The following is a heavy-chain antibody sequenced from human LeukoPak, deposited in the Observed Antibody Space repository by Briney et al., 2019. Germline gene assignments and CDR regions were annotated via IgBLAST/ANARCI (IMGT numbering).Heavy chain of an antibody. CDR3: AKDHEYSRSDVDY. Sequence: GGSLRLSCAASGFTFSSYAMHWVRQAPGKGLEWVAVISYDGSNKYYADSVKGRFTISRDNSKNTLYLQMNSLRAEDTAVYYCAKDHEYSRSDVDYWGQGTLVTVSS. CDR2: ISYDGSNK. J-gene: IGHJ4*02. D-gene: IGHD6-6*01. V-gene: IGHV3-30-3*01. CDR1: GFTFSSYA.